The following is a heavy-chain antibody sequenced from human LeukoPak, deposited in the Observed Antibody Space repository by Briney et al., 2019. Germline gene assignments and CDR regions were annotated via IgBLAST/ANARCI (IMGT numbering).Heavy chain of an antibody. D-gene: IGHD7-27*01. J-gene: IGHJ4*02. Sequence: GASVKVSCKASGYTFTGYYMHWVRQAPGQGLEWMGWINPNSGGTNYAQKFQGRVTMTRDTSISTAYMELSRLTSDDTAVYYCARETLLGTKDFDFWGLGTLVTVSS. CDR1: GYTFTGYY. CDR3: ARETLLGTKDFDF. CDR2: INPNSGGT. V-gene: IGHV1-2*02.